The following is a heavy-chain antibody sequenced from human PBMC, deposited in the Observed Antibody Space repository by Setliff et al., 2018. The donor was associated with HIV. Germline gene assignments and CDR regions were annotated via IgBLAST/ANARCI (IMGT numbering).Heavy chain of an antibody. CDR1: GGTFSLYA. D-gene: IGHD3-10*01. CDR3: ARVPSGVWFGKWGN. Sequence: GASVKVSCKASGGTFSLYAINWVRQAPGQGLEWMGGIIPIFNTANYAQKFQGRVTITADGSTSTAYMELSSLRFEDTATYYCARVPSGVWFGKWGNWGQGTLVTVSS. CDR2: IIPIFNTA. V-gene: IGHV1-69*13. J-gene: IGHJ4*02.